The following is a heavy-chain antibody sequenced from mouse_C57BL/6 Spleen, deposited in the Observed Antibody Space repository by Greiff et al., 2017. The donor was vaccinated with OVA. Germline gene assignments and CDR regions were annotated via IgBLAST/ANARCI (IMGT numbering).Heavy chain of an antibody. J-gene: IGHJ3*01. CDR2: IDPSDSYT. Sequence: VQLQQPGAELVMPGASVKLSCKASGYTFTSYWMHWVKQRPGQGLEWIGEIDPSDSYTNYNQKFKGKSTLTVDKSSSTAYMQLSSLTSEDSAVYYCASSYYDYAFAYWGQGTLVTVSA. CDR3: ASSYYDYAFAY. D-gene: IGHD2-4*01. V-gene: IGHV1-69*01. CDR1: GYTFTSYW.